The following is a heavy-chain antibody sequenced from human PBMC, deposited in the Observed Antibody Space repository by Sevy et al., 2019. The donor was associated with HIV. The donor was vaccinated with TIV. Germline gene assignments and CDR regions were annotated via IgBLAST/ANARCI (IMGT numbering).Heavy chain of an antibody. CDR2: ISHDGSNK. Sequence: GGSLRLSCVASGFTFSSNGIHWVRQAPGKGLEWVALISHDGSNKNYADSVKGRFTISRDNSKNTLYLQMNSLRAEDTAVYYCAKDLSYVWGGRSLWDCWGQGTLVTVSS. D-gene: IGHD3-10*02. J-gene: IGHJ4*02. V-gene: IGHV3-30*18. CDR3: AKDLSYVWGGRSLWDC. CDR1: GFTFSSNG.